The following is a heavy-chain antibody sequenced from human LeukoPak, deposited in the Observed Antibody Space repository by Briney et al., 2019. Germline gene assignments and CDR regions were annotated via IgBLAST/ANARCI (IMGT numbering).Heavy chain of an antibody. CDR3: ARGGRRIAAAFDY. D-gene: IGHD6-13*01. V-gene: IGHV1-46*01. J-gene: IGHJ4*02. CDR1: GYTFAGYY. CDR2: INTRGGTT. Sequence: GASVKVSCKASGYTFAGYYMHWVRQAPGQGLEWMGIINTRGGTTSYAQKFQGRVTMTRDTSISTAYVELSRLRSDDTAVYYCARGGRRIAAAFDYWGQGTLVTVSS.